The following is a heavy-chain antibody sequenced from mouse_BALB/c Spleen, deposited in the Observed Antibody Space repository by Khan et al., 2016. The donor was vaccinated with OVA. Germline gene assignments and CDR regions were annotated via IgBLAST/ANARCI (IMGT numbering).Heavy chain of an antibody. J-gene: IGHJ4*01. CDR2: INTYTGEP. CDR1: GYTFKNHG. Sequence: QIQLVQSGPELKKPGETVKISCKASGYTFKNHGMNWVKPAPGKGLKWMGWINTYTGEPTYVEDFKGRFAFSLETSASPAYLQINNLKNEDTATYFCASPPIFSTVMVYWGQGTSVTVSS. CDR3: ASPPIFSTVMVY. V-gene: IGHV9-3-1*01.